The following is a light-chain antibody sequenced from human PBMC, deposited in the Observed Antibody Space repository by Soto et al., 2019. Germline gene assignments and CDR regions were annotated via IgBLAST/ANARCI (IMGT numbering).Light chain of an antibody. Sequence: QSVLTQPPSVSRAPGQRVTISCTESSSNIGAGYDVHWYQQLPGTAPKLLIYGNSNRPSGVPDRFSGSKSGTSASLAITGLQAEDEADSYCQSYDSSLSGWVFGGGTKLTVL. V-gene: IGLV1-40*01. CDR3: QSYDSSLSGWV. CDR2: GNS. CDR1: SSNIGAGYD. J-gene: IGLJ3*02.